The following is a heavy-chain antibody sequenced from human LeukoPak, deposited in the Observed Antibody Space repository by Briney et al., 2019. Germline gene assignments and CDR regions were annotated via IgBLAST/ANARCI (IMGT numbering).Heavy chain of an antibody. CDR2: INPNSGGT. V-gene: IGHV1-2*02. J-gene: IGHJ4*02. CDR3: ARRYYYGSGSYFDY. CDR1: GYTFTGYY. Sequence: ASVKVSCKASGYTFTGYYIHWVRQAPGQGLEWMGWINPNSGGTNYSQKFQGRVTMMRDTPISTAYMELSRLRSDDTAVYYCARRYYYGSGSYFDYWGQGTLVTVSS. D-gene: IGHD3-10*01.